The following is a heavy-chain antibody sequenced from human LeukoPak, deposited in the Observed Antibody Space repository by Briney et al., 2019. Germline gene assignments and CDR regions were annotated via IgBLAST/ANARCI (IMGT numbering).Heavy chain of an antibody. CDR3: AGLIAATRGFDP. Sequence: GSLRLSCAASGFTFSSYSMNWVRQAPGKGLEWVSSISSSSSYIYYADSVKGRFTISRDNAKNSLYLQMNSLRAEDTAVYYCAGLIAATRGFDPWGQGTLVTVSS. CDR2: ISSSSSYI. D-gene: IGHD6-13*01. CDR1: GFTFSSYS. V-gene: IGHV3-21*01. J-gene: IGHJ5*02.